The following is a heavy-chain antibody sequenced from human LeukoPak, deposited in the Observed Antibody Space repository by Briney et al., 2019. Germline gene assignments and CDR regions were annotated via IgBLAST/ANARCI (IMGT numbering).Heavy chain of an antibody. CDR3: ARARGPGGDLAFDI. D-gene: IGHD4-17*01. V-gene: IGHV3-66*01. CDR2: ISSGGNT. Sequence: GGSLRLSCAASGFTVSSTYMSWVRHIPGKGLEWVSVISSGGNTYYTDSVKGRFTISRDGSKNTLYLQMNNLRAEDTAVYYCARARGPGGDLAFDIWGQGTMVTVSS. CDR1: GFTVSSTY. J-gene: IGHJ3*02.